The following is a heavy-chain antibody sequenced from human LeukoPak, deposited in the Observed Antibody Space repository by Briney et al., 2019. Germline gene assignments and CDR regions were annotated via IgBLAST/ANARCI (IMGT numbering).Heavy chain of an antibody. Sequence: SETLSLTCTVSGGSISSGDYYWSWIRQPPGTGLEWIGYIYYSGSTYYNPSLKSRVTISVDTSKNQFSLKLSSVTAADTAVYYCASSGYCSSTSCPYYYGSGSYYPTLDYWGQGTLVTVSS. CDR1: GGSISSGDYY. V-gene: IGHV4-30-4*08. CDR2: IYYSGST. J-gene: IGHJ4*02. D-gene: IGHD3-10*01. CDR3: ASSGYCSSTSCPYYYGSGSYYPTLDY.